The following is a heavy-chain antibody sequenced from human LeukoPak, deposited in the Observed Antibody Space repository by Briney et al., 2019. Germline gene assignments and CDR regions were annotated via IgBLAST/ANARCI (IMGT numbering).Heavy chain of an antibody. V-gene: IGHV2-5*01. CDR2: TYWNDDK. CDR1: GFSLSTSGVG. CDR3: AHSGNYYDSSGYYFDY. J-gene: IGHJ4*02. Sequence: SGPTLVKPTQTLTLTCTFSGFSLSTSGVGVGWIRQPPGKALEWLALTYWNDDKRYSPSLKSRLTITKDTSKNQVVLTMTNMDPVDTATYYCAHSGNYYDSSGYYFDYWGQGTLVTVSS. D-gene: IGHD3-22*01.